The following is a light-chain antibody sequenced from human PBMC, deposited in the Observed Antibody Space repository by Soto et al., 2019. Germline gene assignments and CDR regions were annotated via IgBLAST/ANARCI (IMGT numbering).Light chain of an antibody. CDR1: SSDVGGYNS. J-gene: IGLJ2*01. Sequence: QSALTQPPSASGSPGQSVTISCTGTSSDVGGYNSVSWCQQYPGKAPKLMIYEVSKRPSGVPDRFSGSKSGNTASLTVSGLQDEDEADYYCSSYAGSNKSVVFGGGTKLTVL. CDR2: EVS. V-gene: IGLV2-8*01. CDR3: SSYAGSNKSVV.